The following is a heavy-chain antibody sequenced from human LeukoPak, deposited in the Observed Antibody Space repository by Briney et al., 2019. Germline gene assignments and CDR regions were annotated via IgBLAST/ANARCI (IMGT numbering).Heavy chain of an antibody. CDR2: ISSSGSTI. CDR3: ARDLFTMVRGVMGDYYYYMDV. V-gene: IGHV3-48*03. D-gene: IGHD3-10*01. Sequence: GGSLRLSCAASGFTFSSYDMNWVRQAPGKGLEWVSYISSSGSTIYYADSVKGRFTISGDNAKNSLYLQMNSLRAEDTAVYYCARDLFTMVRGVMGDYYYYMDVWGKGTTVTVSS. CDR1: GFTFSSYD. J-gene: IGHJ6*03.